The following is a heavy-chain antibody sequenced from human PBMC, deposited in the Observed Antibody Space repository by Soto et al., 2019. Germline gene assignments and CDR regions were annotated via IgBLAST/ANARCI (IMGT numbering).Heavy chain of an antibody. V-gene: IGHV3-23*01. D-gene: IGHD2-15*01. J-gene: IGHJ4*02. CDR3: ARGQGGFCTSGSCYFVS. Sequence: EVQFLESGGGLAQPGGTLRLSCAASGFAFNNFAMTWVRQAPGKGLEWVSGISGRGTSTYYADSVKGRFTISRDNSKSVGYLEMNSLRTEDTDVYYCARGQGGFCTSGSCYFVSWGQGSLVTVTS. CDR1: GFAFNNFA. CDR2: ISGRGTST.